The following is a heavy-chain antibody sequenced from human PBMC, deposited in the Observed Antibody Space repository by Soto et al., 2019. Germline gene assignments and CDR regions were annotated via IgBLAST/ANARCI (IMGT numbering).Heavy chain of an antibody. CDR3: ARLALRLGELSFDY. CDR1: GGSISSSSYY. V-gene: IGHV4-39*01. J-gene: IGHJ4*02. D-gene: IGHD3-16*02. Sequence: SETLSLTCTVSGGSISSSSYYWGWIRQPPGKGLEWIGSIYYSGSTYYNPSLKSRVTISVDTSKNQFSLKLSSVTAADTPVYYCARLALRLGELSFDYWGQGTLVTVSS. CDR2: IYYSGST.